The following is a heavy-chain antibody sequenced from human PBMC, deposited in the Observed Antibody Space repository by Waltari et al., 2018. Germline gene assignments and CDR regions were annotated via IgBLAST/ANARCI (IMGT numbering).Heavy chain of an antibody. CDR1: GYTFTRYG. CDR3: AKDTTGTTPRNWFDP. D-gene: IGHD1-1*01. J-gene: IGHJ5*02. Sequence: QVQLVQSGAEVEKPGASVKVSCKAIGYTFTRYGISWVRQAPGQGLEWMGWVSPNNGDTDYAQKFQGRVTMATDTFMNTAYMELRSLRAEDTAVYYCAKDTTGTTPRNWFDPWGQGTLVTVSS. V-gene: IGHV1-18*04. CDR2: VSPNNGDT.